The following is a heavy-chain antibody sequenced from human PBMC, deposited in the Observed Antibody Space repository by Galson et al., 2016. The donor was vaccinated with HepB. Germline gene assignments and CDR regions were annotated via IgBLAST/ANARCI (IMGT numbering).Heavy chain of an antibody. D-gene: IGHD3-10*01. V-gene: IGHV3-74*01. CDR2: INSDGSST. Sequence: SLRLSCAASGFTFSDYWMHWVRQAPGKGLVWVSRINSDGSSTIYADSVRGRFTISRDNSKNTLYLQMNSLRVEDTAVYYCARGPGSYYRGREYYYGMDVWGQGTTVTVSS. CDR3: ARGPGSYYRGREYYYGMDV. CDR1: GFTFSDYW. J-gene: IGHJ6*02.